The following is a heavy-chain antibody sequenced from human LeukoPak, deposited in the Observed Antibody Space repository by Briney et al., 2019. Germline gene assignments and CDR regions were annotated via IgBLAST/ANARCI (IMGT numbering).Heavy chain of an antibody. CDR2: ISSNGGST. D-gene: IGHD5-24*01. J-gene: IGHJ4*02. CDR3: ARGTQRWLPDY. V-gene: IGHV3-64*04. Sequence: GGSLRLSCSASEFTFSTYAMHWVRQAPGKGLEYVSGISSNGGSTYYADSVKGRFTISRDNSKSTLYLQMSSLRAEDTAVYYCARGTQRWLPDYWGQGTLVTVSS. CDR1: EFTFSTYA.